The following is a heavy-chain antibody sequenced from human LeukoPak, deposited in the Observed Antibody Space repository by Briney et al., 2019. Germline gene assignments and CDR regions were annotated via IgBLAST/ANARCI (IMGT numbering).Heavy chain of an antibody. D-gene: IGHD3-10*01. CDR1: GGSFSGYY. V-gene: IGHV4-34*01. CDR2: INRGGST. Sequence: PSETLSLTCAVHGGSFSGYYWSWIRQPPGKGLEWIGEINRGGSTSYVPSLKSRVTVSLDTSKKQFSLKLTSVTAADTGVYYCARGYDSGSYYQFWGQGTLVTVSS. CDR3: ARGYDSGSYYQF. J-gene: IGHJ1*01.